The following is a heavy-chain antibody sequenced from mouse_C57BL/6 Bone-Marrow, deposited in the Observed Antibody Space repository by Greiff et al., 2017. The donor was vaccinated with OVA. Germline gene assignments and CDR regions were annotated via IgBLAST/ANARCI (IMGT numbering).Heavy chain of an antibody. CDR3: ARERSLLLRFWYFDV. CDR1: GFTFSSYA. D-gene: IGHD1-1*01. CDR2: ISDGGSYT. J-gene: IGHJ1*03. Sequence: EVMLVESGGGLVKPGGSLKLSCAASGFTFSSYAMSWVRQTPEKRLEWVATISDGGSYTYYPDNVKGRFTISRDNAKNNLYLQMSHLKSEDTAMYYCARERSLLLRFWYFDVWGTGTTVTVSS. V-gene: IGHV5-4*01.